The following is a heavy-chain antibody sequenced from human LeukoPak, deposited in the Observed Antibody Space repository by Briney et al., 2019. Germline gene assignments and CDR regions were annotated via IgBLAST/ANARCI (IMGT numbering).Heavy chain of an antibody. J-gene: IGHJ6*02. D-gene: IGHD4-17*01. V-gene: IGHV1-2*02. Sequence: ASVKVSCKASGYPFSGYYIHWVRQAPGQGLEWMAWINPNSGGRKYAQKFQGRVTMTRDTSISTAYMELTRLTSDDTAVYYCARAGTTTSSQAYYNYYGMDVWGQGTTVTVSS. CDR2: INPNSGGR. CDR1: GYPFSGYY. CDR3: ARAGTTTSSQAYYNYYGMDV.